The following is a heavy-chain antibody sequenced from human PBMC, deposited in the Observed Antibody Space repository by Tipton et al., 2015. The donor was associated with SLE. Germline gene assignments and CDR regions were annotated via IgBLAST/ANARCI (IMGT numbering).Heavy chain of an antibody. D-gene: IGHD6-13*01. V-gene: IGHV3-23*01. J-gene: IGHJ2*01. Sequence: SLRLSCAASGFTFSSYAMSWVRQAPGKGLEWVSAISGSGGSTYYADSVKGRFTISRDNSKNTLYLQMNSLRAEDTAVYYCAKDRDTGSSWTDWYFDLWGRGTLVTVSS. CDR3: AKDRDTGSSWTDWYFDL. CDR1: GFTFSSYA. CDR2: ISGSGGST.